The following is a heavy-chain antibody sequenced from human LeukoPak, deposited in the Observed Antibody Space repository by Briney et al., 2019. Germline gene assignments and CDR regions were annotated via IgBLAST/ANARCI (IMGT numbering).Heavy chain of an antibody. J-gene: IGHJ6*02. D-gene: IGHD2-2*01. CDR1: GYTFTSHY. CDR3: AREPVVVPVAFKVDGMDV. Sequence: ASVKVSCKATGYTFTSHYMHWVRQAPGQGLEWMGIINPSGGSTSYAQKFQGRVTMTRDTSTSTVYMELSSLRPEDTAVYYCAREPVVVPVAFKVDGMDVWGQGTTVTVSS. V-gene: IGHV1-46*01. CDR2: INPSGGST.